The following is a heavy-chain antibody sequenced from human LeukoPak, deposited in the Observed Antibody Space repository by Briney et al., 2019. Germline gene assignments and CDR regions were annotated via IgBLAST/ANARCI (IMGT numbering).Heavy chain of an antibody. D-gene: IGHD3-3*02. V-gene: IGHV4-34*01. CDR3: ASAQFWSGYSTFDY. CDR2: INHSGST. CDR1: GGSFSGYY. Sequence: SETLSLTCAVYGGSFSGYYWSWIRQPPGKGLEWIGEINHSGSTNYNPSLKGRVTISVDTSKNQFSLKLSPVTAADTAVYYCASAQFWSGYSTFDYWGQGTLVTVSS. J-gene: IGHJ4*02.